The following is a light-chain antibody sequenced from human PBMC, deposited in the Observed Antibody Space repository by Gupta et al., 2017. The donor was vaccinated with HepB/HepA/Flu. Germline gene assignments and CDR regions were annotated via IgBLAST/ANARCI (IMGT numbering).Light chain of an antibody. CDR2: ANN. V-gene: IGLV1-40*01. CDR3: QSYDSRLSSYV. CDR1: SSNIGTHFD. Sequence: QSVLTQPPSVSGAPGQRVNISCTGSSSNIGTHFDVHWYQQLPGTAPKVLIYANNNRPSGVPDRVSGSKSGTSASLAITGLQAEDEADYYCQSYDSRLSSYVFGTGTKVTVL. J-gene: IGLJ1*01.